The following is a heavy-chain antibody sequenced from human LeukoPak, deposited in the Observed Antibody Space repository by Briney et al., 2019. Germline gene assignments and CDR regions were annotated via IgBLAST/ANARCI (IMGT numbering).Heavy chain of an antibody. J-gene: IGHJ5*02. CDR2: TYHGGTT. CDR3: ARSVVAATGWFDP. CDR1: GDSISSSNW. Sequence: PSETLSLTCAIFGDSISSSNWWSWVRQPPGKGLEWIGETYHGGTTNYNPSLKSRVTISVDTSKNQFSLKLSSVTAADTAVYYCARSVVAATGWFDPWGQGTLVTVSS. V-gene: IGHV4-4*02. D-gene: IGHD2-15*01.